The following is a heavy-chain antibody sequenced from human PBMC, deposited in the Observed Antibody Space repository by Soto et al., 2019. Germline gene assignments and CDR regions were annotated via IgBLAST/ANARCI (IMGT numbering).Heavy chain of an antibody. D-gene: IGHD3-22*01. V-gene: IGHV1-69*12. CDR2: IIPIFDTP. CDR3: ARGGLQTYKYDTSGYPFNFDY. Sequence: QVQLVQSGPEVKKPGSSVRVSCKASGGTFSTYAISWVRQAPGQGLEWMGGIIPIFDTPNYAQNFQGRSSITADESTSTADMELSSLRSGDTAVYYCARGGLQTYKYDTSGYPFNFDYWGQGTLITVSS. J-gene: IGHJ4*02. CDR1: GGTFSTYA.